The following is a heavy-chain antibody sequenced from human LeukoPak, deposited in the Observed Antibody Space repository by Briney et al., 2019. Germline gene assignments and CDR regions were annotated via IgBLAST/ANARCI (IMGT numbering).Heavy chain of an antibody. D-gene: IGHD1-26*01. CDR2: IWYDGSNK. V-gene: IGHV3-33*06. J-gene: IGHJ3*02. Sequence: GRSLGLSCAASGFTFSSYGMHWVRQAPGKGLEWVAVIWYDGSNKYYADSVKGRFTISRDNSKNTLYLQMNSLRAEDTAVYYCAKEVGATYAFDIWGQGTMVTVSS. CDR3: AKEVGATYAFDI. CDR1: GFTFSSYG.